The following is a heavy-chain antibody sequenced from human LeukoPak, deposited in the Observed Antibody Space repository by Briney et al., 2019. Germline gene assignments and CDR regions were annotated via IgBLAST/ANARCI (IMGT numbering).Heavy chain of an antibody. CDR2: ISSSGSSR. D-gene: IGHD3-22*01. J-gene: IGHJ4*02. CDR3: VRDWGYDSSGYWQKYFDT. V-gene: IGHV3-48*03. CDR1: GFSFSSYE. Sequence: GGSLRLSCAASGFSFSSYEMNWDRQAPGKGLEWVSYISSSGSSRVYADSVKGRFTISRDNAKNSLYLQMNSLRAEDTAVYYCVRDWGYDSSGYWQKYFDTWGQGTLVTVSS.